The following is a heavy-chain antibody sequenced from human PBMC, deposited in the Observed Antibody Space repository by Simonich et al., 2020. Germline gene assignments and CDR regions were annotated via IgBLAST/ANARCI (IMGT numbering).Heavy chain of an antibody. CDR2: IYSGGST. Sequence: EVQLVESGGGLVQPGGSLRLSCEASGFTVSSNYMSWVRQAPGKGLEWVSVIYSGGSTDYADSVKGRFTISRHNSKNTLYLQMNSLRAEDTAVYYCAGRGYSGYDDYWGQGTLVTVSS. V-gene: IGHV3-53*04. D-gene: IGHD5-12*01. CDR1: GFTVSSNY. J-gene: IGHJ4*02. CDR3: AGRGYSGYDDY.